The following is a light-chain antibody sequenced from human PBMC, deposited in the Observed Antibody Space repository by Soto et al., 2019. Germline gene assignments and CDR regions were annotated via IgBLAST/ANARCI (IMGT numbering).Light chain of an antibody. CDR2: GAS. J-gene: IGKJ2*01. Sequence: EVVMTQSPSTVSLSPGERATLSCRASQSVSSNLAWYQQKPGQAPRLLIYGASTRATGTPARFSGSGSGTEFTLTISSLQSEDFAVYYCQQYNSWPPYTFGQGTKVDIK. CDR3: QQYNSWPPYT. CDR1: QSVSSN. V-gene: IGKV3-15*01.